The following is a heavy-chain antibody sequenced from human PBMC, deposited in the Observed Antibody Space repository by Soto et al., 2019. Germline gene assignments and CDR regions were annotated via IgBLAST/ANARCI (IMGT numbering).Heavy chain of an antibody. CDR2: IYPGDSDT. J-gene: IGHJ3*02. V-gene: IGHV5-51*01. CDR1: GYSFTSYW. Sequence: GESLKISCKGSGYSFTSYWIGWVRQMPGKGLEWMGIIYPGDSDTRYSPSFQGQVTISADKSISTAYLQWSSLKASDTAMYYCATHTYYYDSSGYHHAFDIWGQGTMVTVSS. D-gene: IGHD3-22*01. CDR3: ATHTYYYDSSGYHHAFDI.